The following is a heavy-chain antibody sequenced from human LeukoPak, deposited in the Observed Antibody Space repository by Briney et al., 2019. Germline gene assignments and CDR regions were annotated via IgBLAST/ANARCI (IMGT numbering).Heavy chain of an antibody. Sequence: ASETLSLTCTVSGGSISSYYWSWIRPPPGKGLEWIGYIYYSGNTNYNPSLKSRVTMSVDTSKNQFSLKLSSVTAADTAVYYCARVSLDDSSGYYFWYFDLWGRGTLVTVSS. CDR3: ARVSLDDSSGYYFWYFDL. V-gene: IGHV4-59*01. D-gene: IGHD3-22*01. CDR2: IYYSGNT. J-gene: IGHJ2*01. CDR1: GGSISSYY.